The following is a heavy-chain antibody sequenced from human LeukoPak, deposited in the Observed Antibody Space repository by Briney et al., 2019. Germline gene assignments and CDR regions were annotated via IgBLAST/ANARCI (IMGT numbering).Heavy chain of an antibody. V-gene: IGHV4-38-2*01. CDR3: ARVYNYYYYYMDV. D-gene: IGHD2-8*01. CDR2: IYHSGST. Sequence: SETLSLTCAVYGGSFSGYYWGWIRQPPGKGLEWIGSIYHSGSTYYNPSLKSRVTISVDTSKNQFSLKLSSVTAADTAVYYCARVYNYYYYYMDVWGKGTTVTVSS. J-gene: IGHJ6*03. CDR1: GGSFSGYY.